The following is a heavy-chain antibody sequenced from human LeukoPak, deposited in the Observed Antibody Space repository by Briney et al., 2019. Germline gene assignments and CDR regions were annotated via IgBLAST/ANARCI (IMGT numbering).Heavy chain of an antibody. Sequence: VASAKVSCKASGYTFTSYGISWVRQAPGQGLEWTGWISAYNGNTNYAQKLQGRVTMTTDTSTSTAYMELRSLRSDDTAVYYCARDGYSGYDPFGYYYYGMDVWGQGTTVTVSS. CDR3: ARDGYSGYDPFGYYYYGMDV. CDR1: GYTFTSYG. CDR2: ISAYNGNT. J-gene: IGHJ6*02. D-gene: IGHD5-12*01. V-gene: IGHV1-18*01.